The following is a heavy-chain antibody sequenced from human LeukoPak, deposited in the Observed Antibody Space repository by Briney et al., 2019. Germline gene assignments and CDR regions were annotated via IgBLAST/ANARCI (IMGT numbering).Heavy chain of an antibody. D-gene: IGHD2-8*01. J-gene: IGHJ6*02. CDR1: GFTFSSYA. Sequence: GGSLRLSCAASGFTFSSYAMHWVRQAPGKGLEWVAVISYDGSNKYYADSVKGRFTISRDNSKNTLYLQMNSLRAEDTAVYYCARDQGVFNRIPGIMDVWGQGTTVTVSS. CDR2: ISYDGSNK. V-gene: IGHV3-30-3*01. CDR3: ARDQGVFNRIPGIMDV.